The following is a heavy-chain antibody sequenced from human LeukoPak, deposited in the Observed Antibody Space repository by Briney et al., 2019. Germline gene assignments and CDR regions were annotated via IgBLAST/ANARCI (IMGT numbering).Heavy chain of an antibody. J-gene: IGHJ6*02. CDR1: GGSISSYY. CDR2: IYYSGST. V-gene: IGHV4-59*01. CDR3: ARETCYYGMDV. Sequence: PSETLSLTCTVSGGSISSYYWSWIRQPPGKGLEWIGYIYYSGSTNYNPSLKSRVTISVDTSKNQFSLKLSSVTAADTAVYYCARETCYYGMDVWGQGTTVTVSS.